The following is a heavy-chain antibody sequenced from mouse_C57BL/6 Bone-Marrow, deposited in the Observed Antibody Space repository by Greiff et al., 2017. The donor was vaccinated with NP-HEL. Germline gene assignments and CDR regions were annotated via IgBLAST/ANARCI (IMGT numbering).Heavy chain of an antibody. CDR2: IYPGSGST. J-gene: IGHJ2*01. Sequence: VQLQQPGAELVQPGASVKMSCKASGYTFTSYWITWVKQRPGQGLEWIGDIYPGSGSTNSNEKFTSKATLTVDTSSSTDYMQLSSLTSEDSAVDYCAREPSRQLDYWGQGTTLTVSS. D-gene: IGHD3-2*01. CDR1: GYTFTSYW. V-gene: IGHV1-55*01. CDR3: AREPSRQLDY.